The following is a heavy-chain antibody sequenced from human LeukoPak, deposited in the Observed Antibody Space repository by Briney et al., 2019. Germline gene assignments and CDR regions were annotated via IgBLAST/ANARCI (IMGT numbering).Heavy chain of an antibody. CDR2: ISSSSSTI. V-gene: IGHV3-48*04. D-gene: IGHD3-3*01. J-gene: IGHJ4*02. CDR3: ARDLSGYDFWSGYYKTFDY. Sequence: GGSLRLSCAASGFTLSSYSMNWVRQAPGKGLEWVSYISSSSSTIYYADSVKGRFTISRDNAKNSLYLQMNSLRAEDTAVYYCARDLSGYDFWSGYYKTFDYWGQGTLVTVSS. CDR1: GFTLSSYS.